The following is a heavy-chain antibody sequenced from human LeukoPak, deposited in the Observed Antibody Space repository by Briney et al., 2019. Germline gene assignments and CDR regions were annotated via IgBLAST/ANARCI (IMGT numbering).Heavy chain of an antibody. J-gene: IGHJ3*02. D-gene: IGHD3-10*01. CDR3: AKDYRVRGDHDAFDI. CDR1: GFTLSSYA. CDR2: ISGSGGST. V-gene: IGHV3-23*01. Sequence: GGSLRLSCAASGFTLSSYAMSWVRQAPGKGLEWVSAISGSGGSTYYADSVKGRFTISRDNSKNTLYLQMNSLRAEDTAVYYCAKDYRVRGDHDAFDIWGQGTMVTVSS.